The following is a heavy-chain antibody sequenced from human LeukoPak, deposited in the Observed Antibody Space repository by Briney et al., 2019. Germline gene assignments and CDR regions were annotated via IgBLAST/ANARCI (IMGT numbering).Heavy chain of an antibody. D-gene: IGHD1-26*01. V-gene: IGHV1-2*02. CDR3: ARDESRSWDNALDV. Sequence: VSLKVSCKASGYTFTDYYMHWVRQTPGQRLEWMGVISLNSGDTNYAQKFQGRVTMTRDTSISTAHMELTRLMSDDTAMYYCARDESRSWDNALDVWGQGTKVIVS. CDR2: ISLNSGDT. CDR1: GYTFTDYY. J-gene: IGHJ3*01.